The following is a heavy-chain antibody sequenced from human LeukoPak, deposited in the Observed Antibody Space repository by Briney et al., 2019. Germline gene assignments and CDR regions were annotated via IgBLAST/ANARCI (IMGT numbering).Heavy chain of an antibody. CDR3: ARDLVYFDY. CDR2: ISSSSSTI. V-gene: IGHV3-48*01. CDR1: GFTFSSYS. J-gene: IGHJ4*02. Sequence: SGGSLRLYCAASGFTFSSYSTNWVRQAPGKGLEWVSYISSSSSTIYYADSVKGRFTISRDNAKNSLYLQMNSLRAEDTAVYYCARDLVYFDYWGQGTLVTVSS.